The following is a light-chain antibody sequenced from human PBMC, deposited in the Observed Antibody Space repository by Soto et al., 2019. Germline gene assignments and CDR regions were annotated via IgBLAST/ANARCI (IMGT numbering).Light chain of an antibody. J-gene: IGLJ2*01. V-gene: IGLV8-61*01. CDR1: SGSVSTNYY. CDR3: ELYMGSVPV. Sequence: QTVVTQEPSFSVSPGGTVTLTCGLSSGSVSTNYYPSWYQQTPGQAPRTLIYRTNTRSSGVPDRFSGSILGNKAALTITGAQADDESDYYCELYMGSVPVFGGGTKLTVL. CDR2: RTN.